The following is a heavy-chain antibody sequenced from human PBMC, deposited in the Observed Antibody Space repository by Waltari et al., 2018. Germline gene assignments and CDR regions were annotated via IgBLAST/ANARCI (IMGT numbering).Heavy chain of an antibody. CDR1: GYTFTSYA. CDR2: IKAGNGNT. V-gene: IGHV1-3*01. D-gene: IGHD6-13*01. CDR3: AKDGVGRSWYYFDY. Sequence: QVQLVQSGAEVKKPGASVKVSCKASGYTFTSYAMHWVRQAPGQRREWRGWIKAGNGNTKYSQKFKGRVTITRDTSASTAYMELSSLRAEDTAVYYCAKDGVGRSWYYFDYWGQGTLVTVSS. J-gene: IGHJ4*02.